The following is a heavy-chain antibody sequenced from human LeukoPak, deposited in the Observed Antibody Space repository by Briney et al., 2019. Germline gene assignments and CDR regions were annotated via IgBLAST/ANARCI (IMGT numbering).Heavy chain of an antibody. D-gene: IGHD3-10*01. CDR1: GFPFSSYA. CDR2: ISGSGGTT. J-gene: IGHJ5*02. CDR3: VKENTGPSRGNWFDP. Sequence: GGSLRLSCAASGFPFSSYAMTWVRQAPEKGLEWVSTISGSGGTTYYADSVKGRFTISRDKSKNTLYLQMSSLRAEDTAVYYCVKENTGPSRGNWFDPWGQGTLVTVSS. V-gene: IGHV3-23*01.